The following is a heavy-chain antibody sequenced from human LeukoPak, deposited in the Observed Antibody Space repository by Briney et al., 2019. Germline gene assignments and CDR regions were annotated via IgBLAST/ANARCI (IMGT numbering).Heavy chain of an antibody. Sequence: GGSLRLSCAASGFTFRSYELNWVRQAPGKGLEWVSYISDVGTTQHYADSVKGRFIISRDNAKNSLYLQMNSLTTEDTTVYYCARDRSKVTAYDDALDIWGQGTMVIVSS. CDR3: ARDRSKVTAYDDALDI. CDR2: ISDVGTTQ. CDR1: GFTFRSYE. D-gene: IGHD2-21*02. J-gene: IGHJ3*02. V-gene: IGHV3-48*03.